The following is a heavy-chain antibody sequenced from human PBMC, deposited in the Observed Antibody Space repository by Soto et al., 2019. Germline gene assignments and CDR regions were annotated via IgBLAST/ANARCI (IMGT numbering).Heavy chain of an antibody. V-gene: IGHV1-2*02. D-gene: IGHD3-3*01. CDR2: INPATGAA. CDR3: ARGGGVGVAGSAAFDM. Sequence: QLHLVQSGAVVKKPGASVTVSCSASGYPVTAYYMHWVRQAPGRGLEWMGGINPATGAAKYTQTFQGRVTMSRDTSASQVFMELGGLTSEDPAVFYWARGGGVGVAGSAAFDMWGQGTLVTVSS. J-gene: IGHJ3*02. CDR1: GYPVTAYY.